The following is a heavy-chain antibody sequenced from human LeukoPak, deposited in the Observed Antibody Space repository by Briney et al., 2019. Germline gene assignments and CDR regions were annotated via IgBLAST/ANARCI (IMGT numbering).Heavy chain of an antibody. CDR1: GFTFTNYW. CDR2: INQDGSEK. D-gene: IGHD1-26*01. CDR3: ARTRGRYCFDY. V-gene: IGHV3-7*05. Sequence: PGGSLRLSCAASGFTFTNYWMTWVRQAPGKGLEWVGNINQDGSEKYFVDSLKGRFTISRDNAKNSLYLQMNSLRVEDTAMYYCARTRGRYCFDYWGQGTLVTVSS. J-gene: IGHJ4*02.